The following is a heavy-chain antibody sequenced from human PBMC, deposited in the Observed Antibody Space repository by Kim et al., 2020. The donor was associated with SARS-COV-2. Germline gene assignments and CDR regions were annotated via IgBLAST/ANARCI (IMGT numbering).Heavy chain of an antibody. CDR3: TTDRVAAARRYYGMDV. D-gene: IGHD6-13*01. CDR2: IKSKTDGGTT. J-gene: IGHJ6*02. V-gene: IGHV3-15*01. Sequence: GGSLRLSCAASGFTFSNAWMSWVRQAPGKGLEWVGRIKSKTDGGTTDYAAPVKGRFTISRDDSKNTLYLQMNSLKTEDTAVYYCTTDRVAAARRYYGMDVWGQGTTVTVSS. CDR1: GFTFSNAW.